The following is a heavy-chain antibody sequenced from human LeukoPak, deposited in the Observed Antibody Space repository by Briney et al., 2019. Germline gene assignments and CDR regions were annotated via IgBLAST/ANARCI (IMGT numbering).Heavy chain of an antibody. Sequence: GGSLRLSCAASGFTFTSYGMHWVRQAPGKGLEWVAFIRYDGSNKYYADSVKGRFTISRDNSKNTLYLQMNSLRAEDTAVYYCAKVSSDFWSGSPYFDYWGQGSLVTVSS. CDR1: GFTFTSYG. V-gene: IGHV3-30*02. CDR3: AKVSSDFWSGSPYFDY. CDR2: IRYDGSNK. J-gene: IGHJ4*02. D-gene: IGHD3-3*01.